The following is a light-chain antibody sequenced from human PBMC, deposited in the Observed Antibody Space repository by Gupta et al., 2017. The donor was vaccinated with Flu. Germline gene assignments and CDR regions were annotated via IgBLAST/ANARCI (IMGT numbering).Light chain of an antibody. J-gene: IGLJ3*02. CDR3: QSWDSSRTGWV. CDR2: GDK. V-gene: IGLV1-40*01. Sequence: SVLTQPPSVSGAPGQRVTISCTGTRSNIGTGYGVHWYQQFPGTVPKLLIHGDKNRPSGVPDRFSGSRSGTSASLVITGLQPEDEADYYCQSWDSSRTGWVFGGGTKVTVL. CDR1: RSNIGTGYG.